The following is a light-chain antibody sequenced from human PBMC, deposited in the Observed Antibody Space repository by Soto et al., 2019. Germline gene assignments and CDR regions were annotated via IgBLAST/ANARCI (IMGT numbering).Light chain of an antibody. CDR3: CSYAGSSTWV. V-gene: IGLV3-9*01. CDR1: DIENKN. CDR2: RDS. J-gene: IGLJ3*02. Sequence: SYELTQPLSVSVGLGQTARITCGGNDIENKNVHWYQQKPGQAPVLVLFRDSNRPSGISERFSGSNSGNTATLSISGAQDGDEADYYCCSYAGSSTWVFGGGTKLTVL.